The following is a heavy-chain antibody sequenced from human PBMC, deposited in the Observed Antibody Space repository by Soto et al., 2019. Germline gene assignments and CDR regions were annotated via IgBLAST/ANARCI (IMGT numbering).Heavy chain of an antibody. D-gene: IGHD4-17*01. V-gene: IGHV1-18*01. Sequence: ASVKVSCKASGYTFTSYGISWVRQAPGQGLEWMGWISAYKGNTNYAQKLQGRVTMTTDTSTSTAYMELRSLRSDDTAVYYCAHSSTVTNAFDYWGQGTLVTVSS. CDR1: GYTFTSYG. CDR3: AHSSTVTNAFDY. J-gene: IGHJ4*02. CDR2: ISAYKGNT.